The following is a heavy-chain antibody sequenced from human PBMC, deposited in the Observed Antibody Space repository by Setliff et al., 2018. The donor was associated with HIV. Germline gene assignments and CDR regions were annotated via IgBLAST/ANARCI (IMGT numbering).Heavy chain of an antibody. J-gene: IGHJ4*02. CDR2: TANT. CDR1: GDSISTDNYH. V-gene: IGHV4-39*01. CDR3: ARLSTTSRDFDS. D-gene: IGHD2-2*01. Sequence: SETLSLTCTVSGDSISTDNYHWGWIRQPPGKGLEWIGHTANTDYNPSLKSRVTVSVDTSENQFSLKLSSVTAADTAVYYCARLSTTSRDFDSWGQGTLVTVSS.